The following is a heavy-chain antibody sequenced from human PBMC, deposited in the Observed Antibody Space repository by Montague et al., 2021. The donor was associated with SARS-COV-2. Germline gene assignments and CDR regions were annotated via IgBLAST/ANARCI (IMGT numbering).Heavy chain of an antibody. CDR3: AREINSAGSYYYHLDV. CDR2: MYNSENT. V-gene: IGHV4-59*01. D-gene: IGHD2-21*01. Sequence: SETLSLTCNVAGGSMSGYNWSWNRQPPGKGLQWIGSMYNSENTSYNPSLKSRVTISVETSKKQFSLRLSSVTAADTAVYFCAREINSAGSYYYHLDVWGQGTTVTVSS. J-gene: IGHJ6*02. CDR1: GGSMSGYN.